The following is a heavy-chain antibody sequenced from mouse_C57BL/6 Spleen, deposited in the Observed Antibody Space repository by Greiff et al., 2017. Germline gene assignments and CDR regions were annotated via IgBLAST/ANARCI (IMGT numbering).Heavy chain of an antibody. Sequence: VQLVESGPGLVQPSQCLSITCTVSGFSLTSYGVHWVRQPPGKGLEWLGVIWSGGSTDYNAAFISRLSISKDNSKSQVFFKMNSLQADDTAIYDWAKTLYDGYAMDDWGQGTSVTVSS. CDR3: AKTLYDGYAMDD. D-gene: IGHD2-3*01. CDR1: GFSLTSYG. V-gene: IGHV2-4*01. J-gene: IGHJ4*01. CDR2: IWSGGST.